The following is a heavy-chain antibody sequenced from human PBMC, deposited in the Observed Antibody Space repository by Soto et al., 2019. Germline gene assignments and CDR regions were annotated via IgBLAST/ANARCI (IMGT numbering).Heavy chain of an antibody. Sequence: SETLSLTCTVSGGSISSGDYYWSWIRQPPGKGLEWIGYIYYSGSTYYNPSLKSRVTISVDTSKNQFSLKLSSVTAADTAVYYCSRLGERMISYFDYWGQGTLVTVSS. CDR3: SRLGERMISYFDY. J-gene: IGHJ4*02. CDR2: IYYSGST. D-gene: IGHD3-22*01. CDR1: GGSISSGDYY. V-gene: IGHV4-30-4*01.